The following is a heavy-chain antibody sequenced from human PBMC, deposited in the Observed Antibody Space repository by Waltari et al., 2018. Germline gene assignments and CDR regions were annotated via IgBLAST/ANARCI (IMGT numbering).Heavy chain of an antibody. J-gene: IGHJ2*01. Sequence: QLQLQESGPGLVKPSETLSLTCTVSGGSISSRSYYWGWIRQPPGKGLEWIGSIYYSGSTYYNPSLKSRVTISVDTSKNQFSLKLSSVTAADTAVYYCARGDCTNGVCPPWGRWYFDLWGRGTLVTVSS. V-gene: IGHV4-39*07. CDR1: GGSISSRSYY. D-gene: IGHD2-8*01. CDR3: ARGDCTNGVCPPWGRWYFDL. CDR2: IYYSGST.